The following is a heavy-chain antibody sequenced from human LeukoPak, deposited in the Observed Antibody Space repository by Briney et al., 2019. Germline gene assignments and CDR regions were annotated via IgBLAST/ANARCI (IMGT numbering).Heavy chain of an antibody. D-gene: IGHD3-10*01. J-gene: IGHJ4*02. V-gene: IGHV4-34*01. CDR2: INHSGST. CDR1: GGSFSGYY. Sequence: PSETLSLTCAVYGGSFSGYYWSWIRQPPGKGLEWIGEINHSGSTNYNPSLKSRVTISVDTSKNQFSLKLSSVTAADTAVYYCARQGVRGVIISARFDYWGQGTLVTVSS. CDR3: ARQGVRGVIISARFDY.